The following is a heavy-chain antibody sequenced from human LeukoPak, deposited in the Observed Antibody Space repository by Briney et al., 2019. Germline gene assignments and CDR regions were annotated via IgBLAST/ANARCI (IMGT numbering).Heavy chain of an antibody. CDR2: IYYSGST. CDR3: ARGAVAVGIDY. CDR1: VGSISGSSYY. Sequence: PSETLSLTCTVSVGSISGSSYYWGWIRQPPGKGLEWIGYIYYSGSTNYNPSLKSRVTISVDTSKNQFSLKLSSVTAADTAVYYCARGAVAVGIDYWGQGTLVTVSS. V-gene: IGHV4-61*05. D-gene: IGHD6-19*01. J-gene: IGHJ4*02.